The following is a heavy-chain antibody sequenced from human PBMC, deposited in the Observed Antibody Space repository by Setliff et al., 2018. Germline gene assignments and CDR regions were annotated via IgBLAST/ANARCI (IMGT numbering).Heavy chain of an antibody. CDR2: MLPLHGTR. CDR1: GGTFGLSA. Sequence: SVKVSCKASGGTFGLSAISWVRQAPVQGLEWAGGMLPLHGTRNHTPKLQGRVSITADESKTTVFMELSSLTPEDTAIYFCVRAPPALHGEYGYFDLWGRGTLVTVSS. D-gene: IGHD4-17*01. CDR3: VRAPPALHGEYGYFDL. J-gene: IGHJ2*01. V-gene: IGHV1-69*13.